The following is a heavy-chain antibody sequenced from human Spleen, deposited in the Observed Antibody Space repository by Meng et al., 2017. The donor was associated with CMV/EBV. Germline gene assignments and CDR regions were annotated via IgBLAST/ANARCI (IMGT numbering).Heavy chain of an antibody. CDR2: MWYDENQE. J-gene: IGHJ5*02. CDR3: VRDVAPGWFDP. Sequence: SCGASGFTFDSYGMHWVRQAPGKGLEWVAFMWYDENQEEYADSAKGRFTISRDNSKNTVDLQMNNLRVEDTAVYYCVRDVAPGWFDPWGQGTLVTVSS. CDR1: GFTFDSYG. V-gene: IGHV3-30*02. D-gene: IGHD3-10*01.